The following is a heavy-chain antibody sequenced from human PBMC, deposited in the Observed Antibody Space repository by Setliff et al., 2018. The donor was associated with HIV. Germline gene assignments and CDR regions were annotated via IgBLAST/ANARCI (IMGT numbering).Heavy chain of an antibody. D-gene: IGHD3-10*01. CDR1: GGSISSYY. V-gene: IGHV4-59*01. CDR2: IYYSGST. J-gene: IGHJ4*02. Sequence: KPSETLSLTCTVSGGSISSYYWSWIRQPPGKGLEWIGYIYYSGSTNYNPSLKSRVTISVDTSKNQFSLNLRSVTAADTATYYCARRNYYASGLDYWGQGTLVTVSS. CDR3: ARRNYYASGLDY.